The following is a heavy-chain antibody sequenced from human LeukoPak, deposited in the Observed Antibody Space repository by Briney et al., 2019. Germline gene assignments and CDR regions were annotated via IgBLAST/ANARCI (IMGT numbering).Heavy chain of an antibody. CDR1: GYIFTGHY. J-gene: IGHJ3*02. CDR3: ARVGDGLNDAFDI. Sequence: ASVKLSCKASGYIFTGHYMNWVRQVPGQGLEWMGRINPKAGGTNYAKNFQGRVTMTRDTSISTTYMELSRLRPDDTAVYYCARVGDGLNDAFDIWGQGTMVTVSS. V-gene: IGHV1-2*02. CDR2: INPKAGGT. D-gene: IGHD5-24*01.